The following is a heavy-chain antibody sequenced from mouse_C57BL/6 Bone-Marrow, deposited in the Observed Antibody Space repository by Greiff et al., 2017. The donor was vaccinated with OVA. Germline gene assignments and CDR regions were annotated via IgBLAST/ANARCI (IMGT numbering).Heavy chain of an antibody. V-gene: IGHV2-5*01. CDR1: GFSLTSYG. CDR3: AKNEAGFDFYGSSYPGFAY. D-gene: IGHD1-1*01. J-gene: IGHJ3*01. Sequence: QVQLKQSGPGLVQPSQSLSITCTVSGFSLTSYGVHWVRQSPGKGLEWLGVIWRGGSTDYNAAFMSRLSITKDNSKSQVFFKMNSLQADDTAIYYCAKNEAGFDFYGSSYPGFAYWGQGTLVTVSA. CDR2: IWRGGST.